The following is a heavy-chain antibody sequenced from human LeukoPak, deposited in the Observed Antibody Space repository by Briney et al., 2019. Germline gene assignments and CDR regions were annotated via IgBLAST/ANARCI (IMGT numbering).Heavy chain of an antibody. J-gene: IGHJ4*02. CDR2: IYYSGTT. CDR3: ARGRAPEN. Sequence: PSETLSLTCTVSGDSISSSSYYWVWIRQPPGTGLEWIGTIYYSGTTYYNPSLKSRVTISVDMSKNQFSLKLSSVTAADTAIYYCARGRAPENWGQGTLVTVSS. V-gene: IGHV4-39*07. CDR1: GDSISSSSYY.